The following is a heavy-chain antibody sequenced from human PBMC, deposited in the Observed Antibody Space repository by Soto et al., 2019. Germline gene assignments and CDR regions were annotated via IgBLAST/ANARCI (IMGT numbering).Heavy chain of an antibody. J-gene: IGHJ6*02. D-gene: IGHD3-3*01. CDR3: ARAALYYDFWSDNPYYYGMDV. CDR1: GFTFSIYG. V-gene: IGHV3-33*01. Sequence: GGSLRLSCAASGFTFSIYGMHGVRQAPGKGLEWVAVIWYDGSNKYYADSVKGRFTISRDNSKNTLYLQMNSLRAEDTAVYYCARAALYYDFWSDNPYYYGMDVWGQGTTVTVSS. CDR2: IWYDGSNK.